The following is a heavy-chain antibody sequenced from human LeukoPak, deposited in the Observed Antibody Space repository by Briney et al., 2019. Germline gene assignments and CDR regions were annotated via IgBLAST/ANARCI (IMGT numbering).Heavy chain of an antibody. CDR1: GYTFTSYG. J-gene: IGHJ4*02. CDR2: ISAYNGNT. Sequence: ASVKVSCKASGYTFTSYGISWVRHAPGQGLEWMGWISAYNGNTNYAQKLQGRVTMTTDTSTSTAYMELRRVRSDDTAVYYCARDRKHRSGWYAYLVFVYWGGGTLVSVSS. D-gene: IGHD6-19*01. V-gene: IGHV1-18*01. CDR3: ARDRKHRSGWYAYLVFVY.